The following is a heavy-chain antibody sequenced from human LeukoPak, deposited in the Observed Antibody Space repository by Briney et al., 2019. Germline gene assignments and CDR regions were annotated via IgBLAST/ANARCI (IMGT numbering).Heavy chain of an antibody. CDR2: IIPIFGTA. CDR3: ARARLRYYYFDY. V-gene: IGHV1-69*13. J-gene: IGHJ4*02. D-gene: IGHD4-17*01. Sequence: ASVKVSCKASGDTFSSYAISWVRQAPGQGLEWMGGIIPIFGTANYAQKFQGRVTITADESTSTAYMELSSLRSEDTAVYYCARARLRYYYFDYWGQGTLVTVSS. CDR1: GDTFSSYA.